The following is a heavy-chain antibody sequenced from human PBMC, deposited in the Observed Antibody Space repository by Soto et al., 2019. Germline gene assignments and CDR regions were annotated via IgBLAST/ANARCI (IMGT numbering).Heavy chain of an antibody. CDR2: IYWDDDK. CDR1: GFSLSSRGVG. D-gene: IGHD6-19*01. Sequence: QITLKESGPTLVKPTQTLTLTCTFSGFSLSSRGVGVGWIRQPPGKALEWLALIYWDDDKRYSPSLRSRLTNTKDTSKNQVVLTMTNMDPVDTATYYCARDSTGWYGFDYWGQGTLVTVSS. V-gene: IGHV2-5*02. CDR3: ARDSTGWYGFDY. J-gene: IGHJ4*02.